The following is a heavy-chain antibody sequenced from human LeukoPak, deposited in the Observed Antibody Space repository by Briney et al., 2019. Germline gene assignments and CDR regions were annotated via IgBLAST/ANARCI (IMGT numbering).Heavy chain of an antibody. CDR2: ISSSSSYI. J-gene: IGHJ4*02. CDR3: ARDQEFNVDIVATIDY. D-gene: IGHD5-12*01. Sequence: ETLSLTCAVYGGSFSGYYWSWIRQPPGKGLEWVSSISSSSSYIYYADSVKGRFTISRDNAKNSLYLQMNSLRAEDTAVYYCARDQEFNVDIVATIDYWGQGTLVTVSS. V-gene: IGHV3-21*01. CDR1: GGSFSGYY.